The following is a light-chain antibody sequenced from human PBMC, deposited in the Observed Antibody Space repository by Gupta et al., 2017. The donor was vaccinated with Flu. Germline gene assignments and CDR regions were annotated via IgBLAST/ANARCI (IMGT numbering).Light chain of an antibody. V-gene: IGLV2-14*03. CDR3: SSYSATGALAL. Sequence: QSALTQPASVSGSPGQSIHIPCTGSSSDIGTYDYVSWYQQSPGRAPKLMIYDVSNRPSGISDRFSGSKSGNTASLTISGLQAEDEADYYCSSYSATGALALFGGGTKVTVL. CDR1: SSDIGTYDY. J-gene: IGLJ2*01. CDR2: DVS.